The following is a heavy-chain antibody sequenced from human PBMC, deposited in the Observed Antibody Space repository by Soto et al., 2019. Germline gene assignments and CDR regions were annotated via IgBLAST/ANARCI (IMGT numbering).Heavy chain of an antibody. CDR1: GGSISSYY. J-gene: IGHJ4*02. V-gene: IGHV4-59*08. D-gene: IGHD2-2*01. Sequence: PSETRSLTCTVAGGSISSYYWSWIRQTPGKGLEWIGYIYYSGNTNYNPSLKSRVTISVDTSKNQFSLKLNSVTAAVTAVYYCARHKRSSTRCYQTFDYWGQGTLVPVS. CDR2: IYYSGNT. CDR3: ARHKRSSTRCYQTFDY.